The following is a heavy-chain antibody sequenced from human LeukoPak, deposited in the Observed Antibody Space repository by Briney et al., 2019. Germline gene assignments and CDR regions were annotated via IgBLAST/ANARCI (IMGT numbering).Heavy chain of an antibody. CDR1: GFTFRTNY. V-gene: IGHV3-11*04. J-gene: IGHJ4*02. CDR2: ISSSDSTI. CDR3: ARDFPADIVLMVYGFDY. Sequence: GGSLRLSCAASGFTFRTNYIGGFGQAPGKGLEGVSYISSSDSTIYYADSVKGRFTISRDNAKNSLYLQMNSLRAEDTAVYYCARDFPADIVLMVYGFDYWGQGTLVTVSS. D-gene: IGHD2-8*01.